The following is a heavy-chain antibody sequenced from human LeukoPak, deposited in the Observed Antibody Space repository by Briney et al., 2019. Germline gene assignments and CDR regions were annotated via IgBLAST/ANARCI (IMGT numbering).Heavy chain of an antibody. CDR2: INPSGGST. D-gene: IGHD3-3*01. Sequence: GASVKVSCKASGYTFTSYYMHWVRQAPGQGLEWMGIINPSGGSTSYAQKFQGRVTMTRDTSTSTVYMELSSLRSEDTAVYYCARDRHDFWSGSPELYYYYGMDVWGQGTTVTVSS. V-gene: IGHV1-46*01. CDR3: ARDRHDFWSGSPELYYYYGMDV. CDR1: GYTFTSYY. J-gene: IGHJ6*02.